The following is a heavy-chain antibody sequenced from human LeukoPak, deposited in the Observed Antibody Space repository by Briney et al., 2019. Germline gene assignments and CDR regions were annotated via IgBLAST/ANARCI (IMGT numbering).Heavy chain of an antibody. CDR1: GGSFSGYY. J-gene: IGHJ4*02. CDR2: INHSGST. V-gene: IGHV4-34*01. Sequence: SETLSLTCAVYGGSFSGYYWSWIRQPPGKGLEWIGEINHSGSTNYNPSLKSRVTISVDTSKNQFSLKLSSVTAADTAVYYCARRPAYCGGDCYFFDFWGQGTLVTVSS. CDR3: ARRPAYCGGDCYFFDF. D-gene: IGHD2-21*02.